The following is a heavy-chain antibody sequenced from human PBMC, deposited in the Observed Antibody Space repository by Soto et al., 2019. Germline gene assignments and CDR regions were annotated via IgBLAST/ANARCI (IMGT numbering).Heavy chain of an antibody. CDR1: GGSISSSSYY. CDR2: IYYSGST. V-gene: IGHV4-39*01. Sequence: SETLSLTCTVSGGSISSSSYYWGWIRQPPGKGLEWIGSIYYSGSTYYNPSLKSRVTISVDTSKNQFSLKLSSVTAADTAVYYCARHGAAAGPDAYYYYYGMDVWGQGTTVTVSS. CDR3: ARHGAAAGPDAYYYYYGMDV. D-gene: IGHD6-13*01. J-gene: IGHJ6*02.